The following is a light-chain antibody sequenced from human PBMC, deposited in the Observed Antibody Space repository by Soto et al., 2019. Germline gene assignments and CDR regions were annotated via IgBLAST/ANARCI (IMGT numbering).Light chain of an antibody. Sequence: QSALTQPASVSGSRGQSITISCTGTGSEIGNYNYVSWYQQHPGKAPKTIIYEVSHRPSGISGRFSGSKSGNTASLTISGLQADDEADYYCSSYATNRDVLFGGGTHLTVL. CDR3: SSYATNRDVL. J-gene: IGLJ7*01. CDR1: GSEIGNYNY. V-gene: IGLV2-14*01. CDR2: EVS.